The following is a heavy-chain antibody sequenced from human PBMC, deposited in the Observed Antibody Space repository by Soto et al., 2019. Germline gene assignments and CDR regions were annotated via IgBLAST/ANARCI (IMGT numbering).Heavy chain of an antibody. CDR2: INDSGGT. J-gene: IGHJ4*02. CDR1: GGSFSGYY. D-gene: IGHD6-13*01. V-gene: IGHV4-34*01. Sequence: SETLSLTCAVYGGSFSGYYWTWIRQPPGKGLEWIGEINDSGGTDYNTSLKSRVTISLDTSKNQLSLKLSSVTAADTAVYYCARGRKGFSSSCYVHWGQGTLVTVSS. CDR3: ARGRKGFSSSCYVH.